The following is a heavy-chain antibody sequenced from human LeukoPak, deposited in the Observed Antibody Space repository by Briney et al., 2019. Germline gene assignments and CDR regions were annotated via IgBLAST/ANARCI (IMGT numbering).Heavy chain of an antibody. Sequence: SETLSLTCTVSGGSISSSSYYWGWIRQPPGKGLEWIRSIYYSGSTYYNPSLKSRVTISVDTSKNQFSLKLTSVTAADTAVYFCAREDRYCSGGSCYSWGQGTLVTVSS. CDR3: AREDRYCSGGSCYS. J-gene: IGHJ4*02. CDR1: GGSISSSSYY. CDR2: IYYSGST. D-gene: IGHD2-15*01. V-gene: IGHV4-39*07.